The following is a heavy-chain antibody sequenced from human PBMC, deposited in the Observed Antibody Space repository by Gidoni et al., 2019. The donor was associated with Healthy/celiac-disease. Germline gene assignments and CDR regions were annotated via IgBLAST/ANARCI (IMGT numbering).Heavy chain of an antibody. CDR3: ARRKIIAVADPGWDY. J-gene: IGHJ4*02. D-gene: IGHD6-19*01. V-gene: IGHV5-10-1*03. CDR2: IDPSDSYT. Sequence: EVQLVQSGAEVKKPGESLRISCKGSGYSFTSYWISWVRQMPGKGLEWMGRIDPSDSYTNYSPSFQGHVTISADKSISTAYLQWSSLKASDTAMYYCARRKIIAVADPGWDYWGQGTLVTVSS. CDR1: GYSFTSYW.